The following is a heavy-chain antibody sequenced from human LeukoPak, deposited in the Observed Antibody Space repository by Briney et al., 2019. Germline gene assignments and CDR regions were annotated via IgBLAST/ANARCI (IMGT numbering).Heavy chain of an antibody. CDR3: ARGMSEAGISD. J-gene: IGHJ4*02. D-gene: IGHD6-19*01. Sequence: GASVKVSCKASGYTFTGYYMHRVRQAPGQGLEWMGWINPNSGATDYAQKLQDRVTMTRGTSITTAYMELSWLRSDDTAVYYCARGMSEAGISDWGQGTLVTVSS. CDR1: GYTFTGYY. CDR2: INPNSGAT. V-gene: IGHV1-2*02.